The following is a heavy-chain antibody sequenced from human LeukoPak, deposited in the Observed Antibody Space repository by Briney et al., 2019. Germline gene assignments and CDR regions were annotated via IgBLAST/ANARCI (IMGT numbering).Heavy chain of an antibody. CDR1: GFTFSSYG. CDR2: IRYDGSNK. D-gene: IGHD6-6*01. J-gene: IGHJ4*02. V-gene: IGHV3-30*02. CDR3: AKDRSSSDRD. Sequence: GGSLRLSCAASGFTFSSYGMHWVRQAPGKGLEWVAFIRYDGSNKYYADSVQGRFTISRDNSKNTLYLQMNSLRAEDTAVYYCAKDRSSSDRDWGQGTLVTVSS.